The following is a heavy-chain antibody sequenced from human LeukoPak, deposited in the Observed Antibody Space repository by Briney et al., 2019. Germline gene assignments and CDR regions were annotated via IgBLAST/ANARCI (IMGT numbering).Heavy chain of an antibody. CDR3: ARDAVATIYYYCGMDV. J-gene: IGHJ6*02. CDR2: ISGSGGST. D-gene: IGHD5-12*01. V-gene: IGHV3-23*01. Sequence: RTGGSLSLSCAASGFTFSSYAMCWVRQAPGGGLEWVSAISGSGGSTYYADSVKGRFTISRDNAKNSLYLQMNSLRAEDTAVYYCARDAVATIYYYCGMDVWGQGTTVTVSS. CDR1: GFTFSSYA.